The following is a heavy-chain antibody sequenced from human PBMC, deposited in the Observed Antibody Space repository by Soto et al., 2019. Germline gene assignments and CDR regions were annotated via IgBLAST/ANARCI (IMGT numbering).Heavy chain of an antibody. CDR2: IRIKANSYAT. J-gene: IGHJ6*02. V-gene: IGHV3-73*01. CDR1: GFTFSGSA. Sequence: SGGSLRLSCAASGFTFSGSAMHWVGQASGKGLEWVGRIRIKANSYATAYAASVKGRFTISRDDSKNTAYLQMNSLKTEDTAVYYCTSIHPSDYSNYLGGYYGMDVWGQGTTVTVSS. CDR3: TSIHPSDYSNYLGGYYGMDV. D-gene: IGHD4-4*01.